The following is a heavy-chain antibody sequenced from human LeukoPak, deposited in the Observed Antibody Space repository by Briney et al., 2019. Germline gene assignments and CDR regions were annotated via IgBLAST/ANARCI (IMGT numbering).Heavy chain of an antibody. D-gene: IGHD3-22*01. Sequence: GGSLRLSWAASGFTFSSYGMHWVRQAPGKGLEWVAVIWYDGSNKYYADSVKGRFTISRDNSKNTLYLQMNSLRAEDTAVYYCARLRRPTYYYDSSGYHHDAFDIWGQGTMVTVSS. CDR3: ARLRRPTYYYDSSGYHHDAFDI. CDR2: IWYDGSNK. V-gene: IGHV3-33*01. CDR1: GFTFSSYG. J-gene: IGHJ3*02.